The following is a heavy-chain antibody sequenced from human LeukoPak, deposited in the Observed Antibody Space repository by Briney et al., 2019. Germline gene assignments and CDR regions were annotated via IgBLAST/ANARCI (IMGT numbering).Heavy chain of an antibody. J-gene: IGHJ4*02. Sequence: GGSLRLSCAASGFTFSSYAMHWVRQAPGKGLEWVAVISYDGSNKYYADSVKGRFTISRDNSKNTLYLQMNSLRAKDTAVYYCARGGEYDFWSGYFDYWGQGTLVTVSS. CDR1: GFTFSSYA. CDR3: ARGGEYDFWSGYFDY. CDR2: ISYDGSNK. D-gene: IGHD3-3*01. V-gene: IGHV3-30*07.